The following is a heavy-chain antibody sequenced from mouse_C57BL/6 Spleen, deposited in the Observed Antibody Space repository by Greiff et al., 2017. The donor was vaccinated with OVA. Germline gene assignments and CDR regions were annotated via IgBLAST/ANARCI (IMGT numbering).Heavy chain of an antibody. D-gene: IGHD1-1*01. J-gene: IGHJ4*01. V-gene: IGHV5-12*01. CDR1: GFTFSDYY. CDR3: ARAITTVVADAMDY. Sequence: EVQLVESGGGLVQPGGSLKLSCAASGFTFSDYYMYWVRQTPEKRLEWVAYISNGGGSTYYPDTVKGRFTISRDNAKNTLYLQMSRLKSEDTAMYYCARAITTVVADAMDYWGQGTSGTVSS. CDR2: ISNGGGST.